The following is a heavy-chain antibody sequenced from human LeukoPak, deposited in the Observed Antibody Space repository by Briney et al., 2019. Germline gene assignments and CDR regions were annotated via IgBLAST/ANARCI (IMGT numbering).Heavy chain of an antibody. V-gene: IGHV1-46*01. CDR2: INPSGGST. D-gene: IGHD3-22*01. J-gene: IGHJ6*02. Sequence: ASVKVSCKASGYTFTSYYMHWVRQAPGQGLEWMGIINPSGGSTSYAQKFQGRVTMTRDTSTSTVYMELSSLRSEDTAMYYCARSVVVVTSHYYYYYGMDVWGQGTTVTVSS. CDR1: GYTFTSYY. CDR3: ARSVVVVTSHYYYYYGMDV.